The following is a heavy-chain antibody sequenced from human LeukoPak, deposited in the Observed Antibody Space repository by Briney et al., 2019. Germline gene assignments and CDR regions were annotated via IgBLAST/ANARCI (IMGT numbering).Heavy chain of an antibody. CDR1: GYTFTGCY. V-gene: IGHV1-24*01. Sequence: GASVKVSCKASGYTFTGCYMHWVRQAPGKGLEWMGGFDPEDGETIYAQKFQGRVTMTEDTSTDTAYMELSSLRSEDTAVYYCATGDGDYSYLLGYWGQGTLVTVSS. D-gene: IGHD4-17*01. CDR2: FDPEDGET. J-gene: IGHJ4*02. CDR3: ATGDGDYSYLLGY.